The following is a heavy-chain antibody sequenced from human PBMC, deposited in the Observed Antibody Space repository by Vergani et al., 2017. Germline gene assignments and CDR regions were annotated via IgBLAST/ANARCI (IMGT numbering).Heavy chain of an antibody. Sequence: EVQLVQSGAEVKKPGESLRISCKGSGYSFTSYWISWVRQMPGKGLEWMGRIDPSDSYTSSSPSLQGHVTISADKSISTAYLQWSSLKASDTAMYYCARHVKSGIAARPLLGSWGQGTLVTVSS. V-gene: IGHV5-10-1*03. CDR2: IDPSDSYT. J-gene: IGHJ5*02. CDR1: GYSFTSYW. CDR3: ARHVKSGIAARPLLGS. D-gene: IGHD6-6*01.